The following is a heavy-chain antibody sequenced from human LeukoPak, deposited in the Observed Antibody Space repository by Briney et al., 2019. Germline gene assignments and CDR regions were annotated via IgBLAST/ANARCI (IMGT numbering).Heavy chain of an antibody. J-gene: IGHJ2*01. Sequence: GGSLRLSCAASGFTFSNYWMSWVRQAPGKGLEWVSAISGSGGSTYYADSVKGRFTISRDNSKNTLYLQMNSLRAEDTAVYYCAKGQRVGTVGATDFDLWGRGTLVTVSS. D-gene: IGHD1-26*01. V-gene: IGHV3-23*01. CDR3: AKGQRVGTVGATDFDL. CDR2: ISGSGGST. CDR1: GFTFSNYW.